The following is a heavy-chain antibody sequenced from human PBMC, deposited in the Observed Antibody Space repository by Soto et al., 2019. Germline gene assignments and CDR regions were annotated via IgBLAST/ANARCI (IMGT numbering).Heavy chain of an antibody. CDR2: FYSGGST. CDR1: GFTVSGNF. Sequence: EVQLVESGGGLVQPGESLRLSCAVSGFTVSGNFMSWVRQAPGKGLEWVSDFYSGGSTYYADSVKGRFTISRDISKNTLYLQMNSLGAEDTAAYYCARFDYGAFDFWGRGTMVTVSS. V-gene: IGHV3-66*01. J-gene: IGHJ3*01. D-gene: IGHD4-17*01. CDR3: ARFDYGAFDF.